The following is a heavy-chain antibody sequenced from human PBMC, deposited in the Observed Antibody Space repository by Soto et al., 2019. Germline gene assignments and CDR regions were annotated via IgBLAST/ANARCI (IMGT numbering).Heavy chain of an antibody. CDR1: GYTFTSYG. CDR3: ARRLGSYYYGMDV. Sequence: ASVKVSCKASGYTFTSYGISWVRQAPGQGLEWMGWISTYNGNTNYAQKLQGRVTMTTDTSTNTAYRDLRSLTSDDTAVYFCARRLGSYYYGMDVWGQGTTVTVSS. J-gene: IGHJ6*02. D-gene: IGHD3-16*01. V-gene: IGHV1-18*01. CDR2: ISTYNGNT.